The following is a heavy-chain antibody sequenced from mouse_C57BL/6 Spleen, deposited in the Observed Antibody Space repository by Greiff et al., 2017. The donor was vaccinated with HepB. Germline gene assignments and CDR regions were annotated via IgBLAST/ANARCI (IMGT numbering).Heavy chain of an antibody. CDR1: GYTFTDYE. V-gene: IGHV1-15*01. Sequence: QVQLKESGAELVRPGASVTLSCKASGYTFTDYEMHWVKQTPVHGLEWIGAIDPETGGTAYNQKFKGKAILTADKSSSTAYMELRSLTSEDSAVYYCTRSGDGYLLFAYWGQGTLVTVSA. CDR3: TRSGDGYLLFAY. J-gene: IGHJ3*01. D-gene: IGHD2-3*01. CDR2: IDPETGGT.